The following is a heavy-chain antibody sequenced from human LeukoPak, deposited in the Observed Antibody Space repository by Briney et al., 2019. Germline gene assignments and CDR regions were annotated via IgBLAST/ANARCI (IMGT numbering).Heavy chain of an antibody. J-gene: IGHJ5*02. V-gene: IGHV1-69*05. CDR1: GGTFSSYA. D-gene: IGHD2-2*02. CDR2: IIPIFGTA. Sequence: ASVTVSCTASGGTFSSYAMSWVRQAPGQGLEWMGGIIPIFGTANYAQNFQGRVTITTDESTSTAYMELSSLRSEHTAVYYCARGTCSSTSCYTDNWFDPWGQGTLVTVSS. CDR3: ARGTCSSTSCYTDNWFDP.